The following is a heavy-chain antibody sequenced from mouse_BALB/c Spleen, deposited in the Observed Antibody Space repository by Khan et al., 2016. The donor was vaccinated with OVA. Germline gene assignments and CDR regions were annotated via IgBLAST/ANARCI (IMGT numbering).Heavy chain of an antibody. CDR2: INTYTEKP. CDR3: ARGYWYFDV. CDR1: GYNFTNYG. Sequence: QIQLVQSGPELKKPGETVKISCKASGYNFTNYGMNWVKQAPGKGLKWMGWINTYTEKPTYADDFKGRFAFSLETSASTAYLQINNLKNEDTATYLCARGYWYFDVWGAGTTVTVSS. J-gene: IGHJ1*01. V-gene: IGHV9-3-1*01.